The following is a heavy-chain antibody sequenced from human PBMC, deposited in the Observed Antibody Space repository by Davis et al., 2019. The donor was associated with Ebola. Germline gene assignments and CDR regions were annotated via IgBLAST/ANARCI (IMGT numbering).Heavy chain of an antibody. Sequence: MPSETLSLTSTVSGDFISTYWWSWIRQPPGKGLEWIGNFYDSGSAKYNPSLKSRVILSVDTSKNQFSLNLSSVTAADTAVYYCARVDITLGMDVWGQGTTVTVSS. CDR1: GDFISTYW. D-gene: IGHD2/OR15-2a*01. J-gene: IGHJ6*02. CDR2: FYDSGSA. V-gene: IGHV4-59*08. CDR3: ARVDITLGMDV.